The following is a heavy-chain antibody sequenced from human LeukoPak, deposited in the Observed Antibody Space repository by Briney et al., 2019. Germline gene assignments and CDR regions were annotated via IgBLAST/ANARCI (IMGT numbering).Heavy chain of an antibody. V-gene: IGHV1-69*13. CDR2: IIPIFGTA. CDR3: ARDHTAMVESNWFDP. D-gene: IGHD5-18*01. Sequence: SVKVSCKASGNSISNYAVSWVRQAPGQGLEWMGGIIPIFGTANYAQKFQGRVTITADESTSTAYMELSSLRSEDTAVYYCARDHTAMVESNWFDPWGQGTLVTVSS. CDR1: GNSISNYA. J-gene: IGHJ5*02.